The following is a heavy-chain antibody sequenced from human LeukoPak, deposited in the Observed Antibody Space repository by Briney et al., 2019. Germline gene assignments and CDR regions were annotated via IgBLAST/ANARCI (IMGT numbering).Heavy chain of an antibody. J-gene: IGHJ3*02. Sequence: SGGSLRLSCAASGFTFSSYGMHWVRQAPGKGLEWVAVISYDGSNKYYADSVKGRFTISRDNSKNTLYLQMHSLRAEDTAVYYCAREISRFDIWGQGTMVTVSS. CDR2: ISYDGSNK. D-gene: IGHD3-3*01. V-gene: IGHV3-30*03. CDR1: GFTFSSYG. CDR3: AREISRFDI.